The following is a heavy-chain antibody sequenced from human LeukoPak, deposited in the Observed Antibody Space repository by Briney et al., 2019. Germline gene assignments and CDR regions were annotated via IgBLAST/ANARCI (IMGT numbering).Heavy chain of an antibody. CDR2: IYYSGST. Sequence: SETLSLTCTVSGGSISSYYWSWIRQPPGKGLEWIGYIYYSGSTNYNPSLKSRVTISVDTSKNQFSLKLSSVTAADTAVYYCARDNYGDYTFDYWGQGTLVTVSS. V-gene: IGHV4-59*01. D-gene: IGHD4-17*01. CDR1: GGSISSYY. CDR3: ARDNYGDYTFDY. J-gene: IGHJ4*02.